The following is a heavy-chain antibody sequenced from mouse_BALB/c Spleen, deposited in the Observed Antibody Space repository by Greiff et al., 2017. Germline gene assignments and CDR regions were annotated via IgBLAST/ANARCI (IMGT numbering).Heavy chain of an antibody. Sequence: VMLVESGPGLVAPSQSLSITCTVSGFSLTSYGVHWVRQPPGKGLEWLGVIWAGGSTNYNSALMSRLSISKDNSKSQVFLKMNSLQTDDTAMYYCDRDRSMDYWGQGTSVTVSS. V-gene: IGHV2-9*02. CDR3: DRDRSMDY. CDR2: IWAGGST. CDR1: GFSLTSYG. D-gene: IGHD2-14*01. J-gene: IGHJ4*01.